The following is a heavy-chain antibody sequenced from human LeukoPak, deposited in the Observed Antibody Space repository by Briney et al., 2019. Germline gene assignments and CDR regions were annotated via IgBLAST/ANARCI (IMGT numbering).Heavy chain of an antibody. V-gene: IGHV5-51*01. J-gene: IGHJ4*02. CDR3: ARQGYTSGWDY. CDR1: GYSFTNYW. D-gene: IGHD6-19*01. Sequence: HGESLKISCKSSGYSFTNYWIGWVRQMPGKGLEWMGIIYPGDSDTRYSPSFQGQVTISADKSISTAYLQWSSLKASDTAMYFCARQGYTSGWDYWGQGTLVTVSS. CDR2: IYPGDSDT.